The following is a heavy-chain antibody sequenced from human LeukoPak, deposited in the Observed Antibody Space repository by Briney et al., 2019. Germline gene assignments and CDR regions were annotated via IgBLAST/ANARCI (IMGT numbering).Heavy chain of an antibody. J-gene: IGHJ5*02. CDR1: GFTFGDYA. Sequence: GGSLRLSCTASGFTFGDYAMSWVRQAPGKGLEWVGFIRSKAYGGTTEYAASVKGRFTISRDDSKSIAYLQMNSLKTEDTAVYYCTRNDCTNGVCYSPGDGNWFDPWGQGTLVTVSS. D-gene: IGHD2-8*01. CDR2: IRSKAYGGTT. CDR3: TRNDCTNGVCYSPGDGNWFDP. V-gene: IGHV3-49*04.